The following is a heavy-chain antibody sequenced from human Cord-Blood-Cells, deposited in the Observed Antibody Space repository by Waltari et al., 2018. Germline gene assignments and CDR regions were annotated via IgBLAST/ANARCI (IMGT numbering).Heavy chain of an antibody. V-gene: IGHV4-34*01. CDR1: GRSFSGYY. CDR2: KNHTRST. D-gene: IGHD6-13*01. CDR3: AGQRIIAAAGYDY. Sequence: QVQLQQWGAVLLKSSETLSLTCAVYGRSFSGYYWRWIRQPPGKGLAWIGEKNHTRSTRHSPPGTATVAISVGTPTNQLALMVGCVGAADPALYYGAGQRIIAAAGYDYWGQGTLVTV. J-gene: IGHJ4*02.